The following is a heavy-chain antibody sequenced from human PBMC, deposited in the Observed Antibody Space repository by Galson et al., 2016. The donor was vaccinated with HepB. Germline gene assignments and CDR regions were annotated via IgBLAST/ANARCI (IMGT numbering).Heavy chain of an antibody. CDR3: ARGGGQWLLQEVY. J-gene: IGHJ4*02. CDR2: ISSSGTYT. D-gene: IGHD3-22*01. CDR1: GFTFSTYW. V-gene: IGHV3-21*01. Sequence: SLRLSCAASGFTFSTYWIYWVRQAPGKGLEWVSSISSSGTYTYYADSVKGRFTISRDNAKNSLYLQMNSLRAEDTALYYCARGGGQWLLQEVYWGQGTLVTVST.